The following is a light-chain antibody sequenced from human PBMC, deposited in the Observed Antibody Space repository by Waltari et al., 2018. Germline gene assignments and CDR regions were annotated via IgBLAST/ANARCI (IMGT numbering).Light chain of an antibody. CDR3: RQRTNWPLT. J-gene: IGKJ4*01. CDR1: QSVSYY. Sequence: EVVLTQSPATLSLSPGERATLSCRASQSVSYYLAWYQQKPGQAPRLLIYDASNRATGIPARFSGSGSGTDFTLTISSLEPEDFAVYYCRQRTNWPLTFGGGTKVEI. CDR2: DAS. V-gene: IGKV3-11*01.